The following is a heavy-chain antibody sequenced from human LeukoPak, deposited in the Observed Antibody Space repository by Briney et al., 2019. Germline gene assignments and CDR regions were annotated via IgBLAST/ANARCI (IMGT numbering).Heavy chain of an antibody. V-gene: IGHV1-18*01. Sequence: ASVKVSCKASGYTLTSYGISWVRQTPGQGLEWMGWISAYNGNTNYAQKLQGRVTMTTDTSTSTAYMELRSLRSDDTAVYYCATRRGGYYWSNWGQGTLVTVSS. CDR2: ISAYNGNT. J-gene: IGHJ4*02. D-gene: IGHD3-3*01. CDR3: ATRRGGYYWSN. CDR1: GYTLTSYG.